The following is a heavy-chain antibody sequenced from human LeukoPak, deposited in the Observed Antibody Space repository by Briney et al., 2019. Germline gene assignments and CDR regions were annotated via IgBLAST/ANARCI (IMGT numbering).Heavy chain of an antibody. V-gene: IGHV1-2*02. CDR2: INPNSGGT. CDR1: GYTFTGYY. CDR3: ARDGYYDSSDYFDY. J-gene: IGHJ4*02. D-gene: IGHD3-22*01. Sequence: ASVKVSCKASGYTFTGYYMHWVRQAPGQGLEWMGWINPNSGGTNYAQKFQGRVTMTRDTSISTAYMELSRLRSDDTAVYCCARDGYYDSSDYFDYWGQGTLVTVSS.